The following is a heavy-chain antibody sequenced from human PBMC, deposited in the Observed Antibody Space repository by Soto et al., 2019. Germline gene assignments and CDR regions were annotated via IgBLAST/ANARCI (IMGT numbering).Heavy chain of an antibody. CDR1: GYTFTGYY. J-gene: IGHJ6*02. Sequence: ASVKVSCKASGYTFTGYYMHWVRQAPGQGLEWMGRINPNSGGTNYAQKFQGWVTMTRDTSISTAYMELSRLRSDDTAVYYCAGGRAAAGTDYYYGMDVWGQGTTVTVSS. D-gene: IGHD6-13*01. CDR2: INPNSGGT. CDR3: AGGRAAAGTDYYYGMDV. V-gene: IGHV1-2*04.